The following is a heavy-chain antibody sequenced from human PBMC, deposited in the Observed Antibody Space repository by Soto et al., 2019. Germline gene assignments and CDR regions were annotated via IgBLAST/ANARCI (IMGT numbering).Heavy chain of an antibody. J-gene: IGHJ6*03. Sequence: SVRVSCQASGFTFTSPGMQWVRQARGQCLEWIGWIVVGSGNTNYAQKFQERVTITRDMSTSTAYMELSSLRSEDTAVYYCAADLPSLLPGTPKYYYYYMDVWGKGTTVTVSS. CDR1: GFTFTSPG. V-gene: IGHV1-58*02. D-gene: IGHD1-1*01. CDR3: AADLPSLLPGTPKYYYYYMDV. CDR2: IVVGSGNT.